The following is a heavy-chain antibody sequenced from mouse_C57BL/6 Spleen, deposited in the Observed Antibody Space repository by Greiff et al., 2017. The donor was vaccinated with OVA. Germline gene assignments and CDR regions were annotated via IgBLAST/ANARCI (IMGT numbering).Heavy chain of an antibody. Sequence: QVTLKVSGPGILQSSQTLSLTCSFSGFSLSTSGMGVSWIRQPSGKGLVWLAHIYWGDDKRYTPSLKSRPTISNDTSRNQVFLKITSVDTAETATSDFARREDYDGLDYWGQGTTLTVSS. V-gene: IGHV8-12*01. D-gene: IGHD2-3*01. CDR2: IYWGDDK. CDR1: GFSLSTSGMG. CDR3: ARREDYDGLDY. J-gene: IGHJ2*01.